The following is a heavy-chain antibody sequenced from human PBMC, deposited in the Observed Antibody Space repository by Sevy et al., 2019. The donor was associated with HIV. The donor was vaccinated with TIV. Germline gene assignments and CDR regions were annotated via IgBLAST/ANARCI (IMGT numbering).Heavy chain of an antibody. CDR1: GFTFSSYG. CDR2: ISYDGSNK. J-gene: IGHJ6*02. CDR3: ARGGCSGGSCYSDTTGHYYYYGMDV. D-gene: IGHD2-15*01. V-gene: IGHV3-30*03. Sequence: GGSLRLSCAASGFTFSSYGMHWVRQAPGKGLEWVAVISYDGSNKYYADSVKGRFTISRDNSKNTLYLQMNSLRAEDTAVYYCARGGCSGGSCYSDTTGHYYYYGMDVWGQGTTVTVSS.